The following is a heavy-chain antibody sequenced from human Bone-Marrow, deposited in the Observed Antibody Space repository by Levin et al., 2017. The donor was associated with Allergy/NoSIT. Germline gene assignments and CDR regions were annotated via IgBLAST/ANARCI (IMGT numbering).Heavy chain of an antibody. V-gene: IGHV1-2*06. Sequence: ASVKVSCKASGYTFTGYYMHWVRQAPGQGLEWMGRINPNSGGTNYAQKFQGRVTMTRDTSISTAYMELSRLRSDDTAVYYCARGDIVVVPAAIPIDYWGQGTLVTVSS. CDR1: GYTFTGYY. J-gene: IGHJ4*02. CDR3: ARGDIVVVPAAIPIDY. D-gene: IGHD2-2*02. CDR2: INPNSGGT.